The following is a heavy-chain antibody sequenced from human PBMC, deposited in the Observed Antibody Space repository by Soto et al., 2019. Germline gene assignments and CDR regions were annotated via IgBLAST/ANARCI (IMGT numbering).Heavy chain of an antibody. CDR3: VTGQHSSWYYFDN. CDR2: ISWNSGHI. Sequence: EVQLVESGGGLVQPGRSLRLSCAVSGFTFHNYAMHWVRQAPGKGLEWVSCISWNSGHIAYADSVKGRVTISRDNTKNFLYLEMTSLRPEDTALYYCVTGQHSSWYYFDNWGQGTLVTVSS. D-gene: IGHD6-13*01. J-gene: IGHJ4*02. V-gene: IGHV3-9*01. CDR1: GFTFHNYA.